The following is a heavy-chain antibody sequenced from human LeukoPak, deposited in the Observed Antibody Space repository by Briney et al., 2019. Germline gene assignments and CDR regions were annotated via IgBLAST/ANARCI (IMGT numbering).Heavy chain of an antibody. Sequence: GASVKVSCKASGYTFTNYYMHWVRQAPGQGLEWMGIINPSGGSTSYAQKFQGRVTMTRDTSTSTVYMELSSLRSEDTAVYYCARGHDFGVYTWYFDLWGRGTLVTVSS. J-gene: IGHJ2*01. CDR1: GYTFTNYY. D-gene: IGHD3-3*01. CDR2: INPSGGST. CDR3: ARGHDFGVYTWYFDL. V-gene: IGHV1-46*01.